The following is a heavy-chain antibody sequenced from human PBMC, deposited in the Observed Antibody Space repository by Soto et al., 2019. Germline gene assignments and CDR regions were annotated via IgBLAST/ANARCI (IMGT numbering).Heavy chain of an antibody. CDR3: ARDLGYNYGHPFDY. CDR1: GFTFSSYT. Sequence: QLQLVESGGGVVQPGRSLRLSCAASGFTFSSYTIHWVRQAPGKGLEWLALIWFDGSNKYYADSVKGRFTISRDNAKNTVYLQMNSLRAEDTAVYYCARDLGYNYGHPFDYWGQGTLVTVSS. V-gene: IGHV3-33*01. CDR2: IWFDGSNK. J-gene: IGHJ4*02. D-gene: IGHD5-18*01.